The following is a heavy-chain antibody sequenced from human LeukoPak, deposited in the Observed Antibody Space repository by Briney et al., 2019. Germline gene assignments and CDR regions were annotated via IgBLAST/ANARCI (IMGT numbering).Heavy chain of an antibody. CDR2: MNPNSGNT. J-gene: IGHJ4*02. V-gene: IGHV1-8*03. Sequence: ASVKVSCKASGYTFTSYDINWVRQATGQGLEWMGWMNPNSGNTGYAQKFQGRVTITRNTSISTAYMELSSLRSEDTAVYYCARDQGYCGGDCYIRACCGYFDYWGQGTLVTVSS. D-gene: IGHD2-21*02. CDR1: GYTFTSYD. CDR3: ARDQGYCGGDCYIRACCGYFDY.